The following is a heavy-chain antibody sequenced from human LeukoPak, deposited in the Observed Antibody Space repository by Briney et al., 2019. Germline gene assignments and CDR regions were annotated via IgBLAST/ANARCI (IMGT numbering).Heavy chain of an antibody. CDR2: IWYDGSNK. CDR1: GFTFSSYA. V-gene: IGHV3-33*08. D-gene: IGHD1-7*01. Sequence: GGSLRLSCAASGFTFSSYAMSWVRQAPGKGLEWVAVIWYDGSNKYYADSVKGRFTISRDNSKNTLYLQMNSLRAEDTAVYYCARCFRELYYYYGMDVWGQGTTVAVSS. CDR3: ARCFRELYYYYGMDV. J-gene: IGHJ6*02.